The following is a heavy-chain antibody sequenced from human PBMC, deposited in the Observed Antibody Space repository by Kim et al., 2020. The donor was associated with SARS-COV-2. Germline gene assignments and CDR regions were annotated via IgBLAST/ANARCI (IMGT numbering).Heavy chain of an antibody. J-gene: IGHJ4*02. CDR3: ARQWRPESLPAVVADY. CDR1: GGSMSTTSYY. D-gene: IGHD2-2*01. V-gene: IGHV4-39*01. CDR2: VYYDGTT. Sequence: SETLSLTCTVSGGSMSTTSYYWDWIRQSPGKGLEWIGAVYYDGTTYYNPSLQSRVTISVDTSKSQFSLKLSSVTAADTAVYYCARQWRPESLPAVVADYWGQGILVTVSS.